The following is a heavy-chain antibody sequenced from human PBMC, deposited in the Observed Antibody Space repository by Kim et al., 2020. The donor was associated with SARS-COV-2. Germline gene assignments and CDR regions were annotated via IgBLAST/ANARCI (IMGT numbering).Heavy chain of an antibody. D-gene: IGHD3-3*01. CDR1: GFTFSNAW. CDR2: IKSKTDGGTT. V-gene: IGHV3-15*01. CDR3: TTGPITIFGVVIPKSDY. Sequence: GGSLRLSCAASGFTFSNAWMSWVRQAPGKGLEWVGRIKSKTDGGTTDYAAPVKGRFTISRDDSKNTLYLQMNSLKTEDTAVYYCTTGPITIFGVVIPKSDYWGQGTLVTVSS. J-gene: IGHJ4*02.